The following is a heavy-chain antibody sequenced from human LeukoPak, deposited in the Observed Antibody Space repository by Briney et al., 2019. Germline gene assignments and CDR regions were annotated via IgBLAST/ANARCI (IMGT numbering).Heavy chain of an antibody. V-gene: IGHV1-69*04. CDR2: IIPILGIA. CDR1: GGTFTSYA. D-gene: IGHD6-13*01. Sequence: SVKVSCKASGGTFTSYAISWVRQAPGQGLEWMGRIIPILGIANYAQKFQGRVTITADKSTSTAYMELSSLRSEDTAVYYCARDGIGLAAAGTDYWGQGTLVTVSS. J-gene: IGHJ4*02. CDR3: ARDGIGLAAAGTDY.